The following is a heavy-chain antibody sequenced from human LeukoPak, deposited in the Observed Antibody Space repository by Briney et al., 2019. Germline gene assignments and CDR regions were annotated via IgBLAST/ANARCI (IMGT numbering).Heavy chain of an antibody. J-gene: IGHJ3*02. CDR3: TTDGGGSSWSDDAFDI. D-gene: IGHD6-13*01. CDR2: IKSKTDGGTT. V-gene: IGHV3-15*01. Sequence: GGSLRLSCAASGFTFSNAWMSWVRQAPGKGLEWVDRIKSKTDGGTTDYAAPVKGRFTISRDDSKNTLYLQMNSLKTEDTAVYYCTTDGGGSSWSDDAFDIWGQGTMVTVSS. CDR1: GFTFSNAW.